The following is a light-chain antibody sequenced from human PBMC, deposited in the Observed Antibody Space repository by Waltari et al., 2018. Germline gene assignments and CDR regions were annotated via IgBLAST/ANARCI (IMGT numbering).Light chain of an antibody. Sequence: GSPGQSITISCTGTSSDIGDYIVCWYQQHPGKAPKLMIYEVGSRPPGVSNRFSGSKSGNTASLTISGLQAEDEADYFCNSYTSSTTQVFGTGTKVTVL. J-gene: IGLJ1*01. CDR1: SSDIGDYI. CDR2: EVG. CDR3: NSYTSSTTQV. V-gene: IGLV2-14*01.